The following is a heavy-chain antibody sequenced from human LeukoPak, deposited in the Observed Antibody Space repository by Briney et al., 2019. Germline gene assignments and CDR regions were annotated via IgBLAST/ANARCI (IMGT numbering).Heavy chain of an antibody. D-gene: IGHD1-1*01. J-gene: IGHJ4*02. Sequence: GGSLRLSCAASGFTLSSYAMHWVRQAPGKGLEWVAVISYDGSNKYYADSVKGRFTISRDNSRNTLYLQMNSLRAEDTAVYYCAREGNDRAGFDYWGQGTLVTVSS. CDR1: GFTLSSYA. CDR2: ISYDGSNK. CDR3: AREGNDRAGFDY. V-gene: IGHV3-30*04.